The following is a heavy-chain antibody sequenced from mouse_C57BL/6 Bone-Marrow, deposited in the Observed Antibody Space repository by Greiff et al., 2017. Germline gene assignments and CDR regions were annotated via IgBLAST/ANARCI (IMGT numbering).Heavy chain of an antibody. D-gene: IGHD2-2*01. CDR1: GYTFTSDW. CDR3: ARYYCGYDEGFAY. Sequence: QVQLQQPGAELVKPGASVKLSCKASGYTFTSDWMHWVKQRPGQGLEWIGMIHPNSGSTNYNEKFKSKATLTVDKSSSTAYMQLSSLTSEDSAVYYCARYYCGYDEGFAYWGQGTLVTVSA. V-gene: IGHV1-64*01. J-gene: IGHJ3*01. CDR2: IHPNSGST.